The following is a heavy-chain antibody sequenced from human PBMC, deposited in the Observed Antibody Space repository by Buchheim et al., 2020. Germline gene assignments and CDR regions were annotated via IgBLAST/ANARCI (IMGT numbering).Heavy chain of an antibody. Sequence: EVQLVESGGGLVQPGGSLRLSCAASGFTFSSYSMNWVRQAPGKGLEWVSYISTSSSTIFYADSVKGRFTTSRDNANNSLYLQMNNLRAEDTAVYYCATLYSSGWYKGSWGQGTL. CDR2: ISTSSSTI. V-gene: IGHV3-48*01. CDR3: ATLYSSGWYKGS. D-gene: IGHD6-19*01. CDR1: GFTFSSYS. J-gene: IGHJ5*02.